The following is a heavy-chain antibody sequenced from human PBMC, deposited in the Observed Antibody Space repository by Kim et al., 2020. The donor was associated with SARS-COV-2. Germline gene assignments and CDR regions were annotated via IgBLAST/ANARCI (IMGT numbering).Heavy chain of an antibody. J-gene: IGHJ5*02. CDR2: ISYDGSNK. D-gene: IGHD4-17*01. V-gene: IGHV3-30*18. Sequence: GGSLRLSCAASGFTFSSYGMHWVRQAPGKGLEWVAVISYDGSNKYYADSVKGRFTISRDNSKNTLYLQMNSLRAEDTAVYYCAKDPRYGDYVLNWFDPWGQGTLVTVSS. CDR1: GFTFSSYG. CDR3: AKDPRYGDYVLNWFDP.